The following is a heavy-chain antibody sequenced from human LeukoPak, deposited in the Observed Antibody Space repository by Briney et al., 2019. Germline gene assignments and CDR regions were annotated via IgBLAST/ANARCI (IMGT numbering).Heavy chain of an antibody. D-gene: IGHD6-19*01. CDR1: GGSISSGGYY. V-gene: IGHV4-31*03. Sequence: SETLSLTCTVSGGSISSGGYYWSWIRQHPGKGLEWIGYIYYSGSTYYNPSLKSRVTISVDTSKNQFSLKLSSVTAADTAVYYCARGSSGWSYTHLSYFDYWGQGTLVTVSS. CDR3: ARGSSGWSYTHLSYFDY. CDR2: IYYSGST. J-gene: IGHJ4*02.